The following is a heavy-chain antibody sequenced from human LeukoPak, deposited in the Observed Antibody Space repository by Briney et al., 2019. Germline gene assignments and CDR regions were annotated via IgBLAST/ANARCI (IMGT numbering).Heavy chain of an antibody. CDR3: TRVVGAFGRLVFDY. CDR1: GFTHGDYA. Sequence: GWSLRLSCTASGFTHGDYAMSWVRQAPGKGLAGVGFIRSKAYGGTTEYAASVIGRFTISRDDSKSIAYLQMNSLKTEDTAVYYCTRVVGAFGRLVFDYWGQGTLVTVSS. J-gene: IGHJ4*02. D-gene: IGHD1-26*01. V-gene: IGHV3-49*04. CDR2: IRSKAYGGTT.